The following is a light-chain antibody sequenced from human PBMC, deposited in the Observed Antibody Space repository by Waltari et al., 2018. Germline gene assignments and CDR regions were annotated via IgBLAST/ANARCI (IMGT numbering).Light chain of an antibody. J-gene: IGLJ3*02. V-gene: IGLV2-23*02. CDR3: CSYAGRSTLV. CDR1: SRDVGASNL. CDR2: EVH. Sequence: QSALTQPASVSGSPGQSITISCTGTSRDVGASNLISWYQQHPGKAPTLIIYEVHKRPYGVCNSFSGSKSYNTASLTSSGLQAEDEADYYRCSYAGRSTLVFGGGTNLTVL.